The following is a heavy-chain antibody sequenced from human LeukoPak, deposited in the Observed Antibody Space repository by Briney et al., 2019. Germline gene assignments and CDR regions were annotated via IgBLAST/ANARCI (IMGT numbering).Heavy chain of an antibody. J-gene: IGHJ4*02. CDR1: GFTFSSYW. CDR3: ARDLSGVTGYTYGRGIDY. CDR2: IKKDGSDK. V-gene: IGHV3-7*01. Sequence: GGSLRLSCAASGFTFSSYWMSWVRQAPGKGLEWVANIKKDGSDKYYVDSVKGRFTISRDNAKTSLYLQMNSLRAEDTAVYYCARDLSGVTGYTYGRGIDYWGQGTLVTVSS. D-gene: IGHD5-18*01.